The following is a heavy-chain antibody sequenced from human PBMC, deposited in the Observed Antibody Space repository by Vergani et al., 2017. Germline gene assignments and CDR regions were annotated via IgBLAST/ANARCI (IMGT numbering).Heavy chain of an antibody. Sequence: EVQLLESGGGLVQPGGSLRLSCAASGFTFSSYAMRWVRQAPGKGLEWVSAISGSGGSTYYADSVKGRFTISRDNSKNTLYLQMNSLRAEDTAVYYCAASFGSYGDYATYPWGQGTLVTVSS. V-gene: IGHV3-23*01. CDR3: AASFGSYGDYATYP. J-gene: IGHJ5*02. D-gene: IGHD4-17*01. CDR1: GFTFSSYA. CDR2: ISGSGGST.